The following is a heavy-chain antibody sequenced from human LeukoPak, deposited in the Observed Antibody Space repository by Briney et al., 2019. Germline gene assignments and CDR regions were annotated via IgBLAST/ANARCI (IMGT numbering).Heavy chain of an antibody. CDR2: IRFDGSNK. CDR1: GFTFSSYG. V-gene: IGHV3-30*02. CDR3: AKGGGYEAQYYYYYLDV. J-gene: IGHJ6*03. Sequence: GGPLRLSCAASGFTFSSYGMHWVRQAPGKGLEWVAFIRFDGSNKYYADSVKGRFTISRDNSKNTLYLQMKSLRAEDTAVYYCAKGGGYEAQYYYYYLDVWGKGTTVTISS. D-gene: IGHD5-12*01.